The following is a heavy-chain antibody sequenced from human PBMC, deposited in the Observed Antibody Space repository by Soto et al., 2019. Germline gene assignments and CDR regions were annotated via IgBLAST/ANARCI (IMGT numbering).Heavy chain of an antibody. CDR3: ARGDRYSGSFSDYFDP. CDR1: GASISTGGYS. D-gene: IGHD1-26*01. Sequence: PSETLSLTCIVSGASISTGGYSCSWIRQPPGKGPEWIGYIYESGRTYYKPSLKSRASISMDKSRNQFSVRSTSVTAADTAVYFCARGDRYSGSFSDYFDPWGQGTLVTVSS. J-gene: IGHJ5*02. CDR2: IYESGRT. V-gene: IGHV4-30-2*01.